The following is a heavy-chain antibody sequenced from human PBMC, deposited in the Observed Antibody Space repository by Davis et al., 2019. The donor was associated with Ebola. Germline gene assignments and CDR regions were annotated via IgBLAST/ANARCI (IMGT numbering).Heavy chain of an antibody. D-gene: IGHD5-12*01. CDR2: ISYDGSDK. CDR3: AKGVGTGGYYYYYGMDV. Sequence: GGSLRLSCAGSGFTFSYSGIHWVRQAPGKGLEWVAVISYDGSDKYYGDSVKGRFTISRDNSKNTLYLEMNGLRAEDTAVYYCAKGVGTGGYYYYYGMDVWGKGTTVTVSS. J-gene: IGHJ6*04. V-gene: IGHV3-30*18. CDR1: GFTFSYSG.